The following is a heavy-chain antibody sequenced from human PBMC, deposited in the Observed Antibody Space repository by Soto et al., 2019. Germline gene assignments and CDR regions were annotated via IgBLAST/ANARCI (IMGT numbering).Heavy chain of an antibody. Sequence: GGSLRLSCAASGFTFSSYAMSWVRRAPGKGLEWVSAISGSGGSTYYADSVKGRFTISRDNSKNSLYLQMNSLRAEDTAVYYCAKDVDTAPPLDWFDPWGQGTLVTVSS. V-gene: IGHV3-23*01. CDR3: AKDVDTAPPLDWFDP. J-gene: IGHJ5*02. CDR2: ISGSGGST. CDR1: GFTFSSYA. D-gene: IGHD5-18*01.